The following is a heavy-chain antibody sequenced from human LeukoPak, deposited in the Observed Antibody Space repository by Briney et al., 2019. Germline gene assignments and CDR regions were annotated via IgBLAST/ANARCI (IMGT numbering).Heavy chain of an antibody. CDR2: INHSGST. D-gene: IGHD1-26*01. J-gene: IGHJ4*02. V-gene: IGHV4-34*01. CDR3: ARDGVGVAVPDY. CDR1: GGSFSGYY. Sequence: PSETLSLTCAVYGGSFSGYYWSWIRQPPGKGLEWIGEINHSGSTNYNPSLKSRVTISVDTSKNQFSLKLSSVTAADTAVYYCARDGVGVAVPDYWGQGTLVTVSS.